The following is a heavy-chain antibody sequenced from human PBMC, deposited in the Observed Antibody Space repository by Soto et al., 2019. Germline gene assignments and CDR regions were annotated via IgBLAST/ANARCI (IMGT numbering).Heavy chain of an antibody. J-gene: IGHJ6*02. D-gene: IGHD4-17*01. CDR2: ILSNDEK. Sequence: QVTLKESGPVVVKPTETLTLTCTVSGFSLSNARMGVSWIRQPPGKALEWLAHILSNDEKSYVTSLKSRLTIPKDTSKSQVVLTMTNMDPVDTATYYCARVARAYGDFLYGMDVWGQGTTVTVSS. V-gene: IGHV2-26*01. CDR1: GFSLSNARMG. CDR3: ARVARAYGDFLYGMDV.